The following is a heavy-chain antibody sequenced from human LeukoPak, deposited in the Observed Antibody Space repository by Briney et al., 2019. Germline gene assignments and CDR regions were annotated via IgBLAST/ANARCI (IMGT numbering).Heavy chain of an antibody. J-gene: IGHJ4*02. V-gene: IGHV4-4*09. CDR3: ARHMICGGGNCYGAALDY. CDR1: GGSISSFY. Sequence: PSETLSLTCTVSGGSISSFYWSWIRQPPGKGLEWIGYIHASGTTNYSPSLKSRVTISVDSSKNHVSLNLSSVTAADTAVYYCARHMICGGGNCYGAALDYWGQGTLVTVSS. CDR2: IHASGTT. D-gene: IGHD2-15*01.